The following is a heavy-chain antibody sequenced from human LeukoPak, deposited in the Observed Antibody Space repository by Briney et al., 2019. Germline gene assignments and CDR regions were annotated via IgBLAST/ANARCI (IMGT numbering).Heavy chain of an antibody. CDR2: VSTSGETT. CDR3: VKVDT. V-gene: IGHV3-23*01. Sequence: GGSLRLSCTASGFTFGNFGMSWVRQAPGKGLEWVSSVSTSGETTYYADSVKGRFTISRDNSKNTLYLQMDSLSAEDTAVYYCVKVDTWGQGTLVTVSS. J-gene: IGHJ4*02. D-gene: IGHD5-18*01. CDR1: GFTFGNFG.